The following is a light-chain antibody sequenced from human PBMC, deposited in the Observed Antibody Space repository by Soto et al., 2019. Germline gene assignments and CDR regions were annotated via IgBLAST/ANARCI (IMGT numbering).Light chain of an antibody. V-gene: IGLV4-69*01. J-gene: IGLJ3*02. CDR1: SGHSSYA. Sequence: QPVLTQSPSASASLGASVKLTCTLSSGHSSYAIAWHQQQPEKGPRYLMKVNSDGSHSKGDGIPDRFSGSSSGAERYLTISSLPSEDEADYYCQTWGTGPWVFGGGTKVTVL. CDR3: QTWGTGPWV. CDR2: VNSDGSH.